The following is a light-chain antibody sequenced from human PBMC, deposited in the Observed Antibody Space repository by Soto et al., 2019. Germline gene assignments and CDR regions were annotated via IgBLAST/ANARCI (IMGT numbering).Light chain of an antibody. CDR3: QQYETSPPIT. CDR2: DAS. J-gene: IGKJ5*01. V-gene: IGKV3-20*01. CDR1: QSLRRSY. Sequence: EIVLTQSPGTLSLSPGERATLSCRASQSLRRSYLAWYQQKPGQAPRLLISDASRRATGIPDRFSGSGSGTDFTLTISRLEPDDFAVYYCQQYETSPPITFGQGTRLVIK.